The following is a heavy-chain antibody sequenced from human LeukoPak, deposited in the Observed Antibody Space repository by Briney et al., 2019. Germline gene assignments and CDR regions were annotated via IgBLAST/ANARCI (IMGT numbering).Heavy chain of an antibody. CDR3: AKGGAAMTDAPHGDVVTTTLDGFDI. CDR2: VSGSGGRT. V-gene: IGHV3-23*01. J-gene: IGHJ3*02. CDR1: GFAFSAYA. Sequence: GGSLRLSCVASGFAFSAYALSWVRHTPGKGLEWVSTVSGSGGRTFCADSVKVRFTISRDNSKKTVSLQMNSLRVDDTAVYYCAKGGAAMTDAPHGDVVTTTLDGFDIWGQGSMVTVSS. D-gene: IGHD2-21*02.